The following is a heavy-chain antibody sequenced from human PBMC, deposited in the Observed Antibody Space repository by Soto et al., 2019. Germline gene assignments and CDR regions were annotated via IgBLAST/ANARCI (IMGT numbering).Heavy chain of an antibody. J-gene: IGHJ1*01. CDR3: ARLEQWLFTAKH. Sequence: QVQLVESGGGVVQPGRSLRLSCAASGFTFSSYGMHWVRQSPGKGLAWVALISEDGRNKYYADSVKGRFTLSRYNSRNSVNLHMYSMRREDTAVYSGARLEQWLFTAKHWVRGTLDTVS. D-gene: IGHD6-19*01. V-gene: IGHV3-30*03. CDR2: ISEDGRNK. CDR1: GFTFSSYG.